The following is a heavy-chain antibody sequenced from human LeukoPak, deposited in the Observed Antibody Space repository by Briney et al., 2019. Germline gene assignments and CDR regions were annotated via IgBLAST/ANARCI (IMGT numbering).Heavy chain of an antibody. Sequence: PGGSLRLSCAAAGFTFSNYAMSWVRQAPGKGLEWVSAFSGSGGSTYYADSVKGRLTISRDNSKNTLYLQMNSLRAADTAVYYCAKDVGYCSSTTRYKPFDYWGQGTLVTVSS. D-gene: IGHD2-2*02. CDR3: AKDVGYCSSTTRYKPFDY. CDR2: FSGSGGST. J-gene: IGHJ4*02. CDR1: GFTFSNYA. V-gene: IGHV3-23*01.